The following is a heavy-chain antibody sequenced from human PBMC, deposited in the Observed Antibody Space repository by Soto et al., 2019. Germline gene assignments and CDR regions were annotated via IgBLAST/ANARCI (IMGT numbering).Heavy chain of an antibody. CDR3: ARGYSSSSRGDY. Sequence: QVPLVQSGAEVKKPGASVKVSCKASGYTFTSYGITWVRQAPGQGLDWMGWINTYDGNTNFAQKFQGRVTMTTATSTSTVYMELRSLTSDDTAVYYCARGYSSSSRGDYWGQGTLVTVSS. CDR2: INTYDGNT. J-gene: IGHJ4*02. D-gene: IGHD6-6*01. CDR1: GYTFTSYG. V-gene: IGHV1-18*01.